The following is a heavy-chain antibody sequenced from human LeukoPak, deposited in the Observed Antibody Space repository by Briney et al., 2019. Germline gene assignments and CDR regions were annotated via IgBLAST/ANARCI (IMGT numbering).Heavy chain of an antibody. J-gene: IGHJ4*02. CDR3: ARGIGGGYPPIPFNS. CDR2: IIDTGST. Sequence: SETLSLTCAVYGGSFSGYYWTWIRQPPGKGLEWIGEIIDTGSTKYNSSLKSRVTISVDTSKNQFSLRLDSLTSADTAVYYCARGIGGGYPPIPFNSWGRGTLVPVS. CDR1: GGSFSGYY. V-gene: IGHV4-34*12. D-gene: IGHD3-22*01.